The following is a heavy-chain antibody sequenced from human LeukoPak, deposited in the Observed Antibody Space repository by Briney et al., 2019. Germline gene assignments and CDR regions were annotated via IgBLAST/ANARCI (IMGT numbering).Heavy chain of an antibody. V-gene: IGHV1-69*04. Sequence: ASVKVSCKASGGTFSSYAISWVRQAPGQGLEWMGRIIPILGIANYAQKFQGRVTITADKSTSTAYMELSSLRSEDTAVYYCARDGIVVAPAFSSYYYYGMDVWGQGTTVTVSS. CDR1: GGTFSSYA. CDR3: ARDGIVVAPAFSSYYYYGMDV. D-gene: IGHD2-2*01. CDR2: IIPILGIA. J-gene: IGHJ6*02.